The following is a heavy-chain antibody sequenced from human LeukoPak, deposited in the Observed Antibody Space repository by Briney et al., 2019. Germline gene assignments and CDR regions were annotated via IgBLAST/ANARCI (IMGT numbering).Heavy chain of an antibody. CDR2: IYYSGTT. CDR1: GFTFSSYG. V-gene: IGHV4-39*01. D-gene: IGHD3-10*01. J-gene: IGHJ5*02. Sequence: GTLRLSCAASGFTFSSYGMSWVRQPPGKGLEWIGNIYYSGTTYYNPSLKSRVTISVDTSKNQFSLRLSSVTAADTAVYYCARHKEGFMVRGLITKKGRAYKWFDPWGQGTLVTVSS. CDR3: ARHKEGFMVRGLITKKGRAYKWFDP.